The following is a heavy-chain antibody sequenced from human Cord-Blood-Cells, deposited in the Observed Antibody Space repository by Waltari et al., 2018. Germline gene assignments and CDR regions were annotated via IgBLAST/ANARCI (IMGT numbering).Heavy chain of an antibody. CDR3: ARASRAAGFDY. J-gene: IGHJ4*02. Sequence: QVQLVQSGAEVKKPGASVKVSCKAPGYTFTGHYMHWVRQAPGQGREWMGWINPNRGGTNYAQKFQGWVTMTRDTSISTAYMELSRLRSDDTAVYYCARASRAAGFDYWGQGTLVTVSS. V-gene: IGHV1-2*04. CDR1: GYTFTGHY. D-gene: IGHD6-13*01. CDR2: INPNRGGT.